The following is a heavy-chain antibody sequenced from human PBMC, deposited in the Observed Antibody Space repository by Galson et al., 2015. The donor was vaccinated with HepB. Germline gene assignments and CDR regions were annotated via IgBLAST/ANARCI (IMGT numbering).Heavy chain of an antibody. D-gene: IGHD2-15*01. Sequence: SVKVSCKASGGTFSSYAISWVRQAPGQGLEWMGGIIPIFGTANYAQKFQGRVTITADESTSTAYMELSSLRSEDTAVYYCATLTIAARRYCSGGSCYSPGDYWGQGTLVTVSS. J-gene: IGHJ4*02. V-gene: IGHV1-69*13. CDR1: GGTFSSYA. CDR3: ATLTIAARRYCSGGSCYSPGDY. CDR2: IIPIFGTA.